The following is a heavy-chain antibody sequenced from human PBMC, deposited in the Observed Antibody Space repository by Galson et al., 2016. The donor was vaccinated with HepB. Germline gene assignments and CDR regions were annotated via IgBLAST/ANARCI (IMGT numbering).Heavy chain of an antibody. CDR1: GFTFNSYN. V-gene: IGHV3-48*02. D-gene: IGHD4-23*01. J-gene: IGHJ4*02. CDR3: ARGYGGISLDF. Sequence: SLRLSCAASGFTFNSYNMNWVRQAPGKGLERVSYISGSASAIYYADSVKGRFTVSRDNAKNSLDLQMNSLRDEDTAVYYCARGYGGISLDFWGQGTLVTVSS. CDR2: ISGSASAI.